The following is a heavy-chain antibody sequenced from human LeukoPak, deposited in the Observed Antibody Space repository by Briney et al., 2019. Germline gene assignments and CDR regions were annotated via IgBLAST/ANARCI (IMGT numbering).Heavy chain of an antibody. CDR3: ARLGIKYDYVWGSYRSIPYYFDY. V-gene: IGHV4-39*01. J-gene: IGHJ4*02. Sequence: SETLSLTCTVSGGSISSSSYYWGWIRQPPGKRLEWIATIYYTGRTYYNPSLKSRVTISIDTSKNQFSLKLSSVPAADTAVYYCARLGIKYDYVWGSYRSIPYYFDYWGQGTLVTVSS. D-gene: IGHD3-16*02. CDR1: GGSISSSSYY. CDR2: IYYTGRT.